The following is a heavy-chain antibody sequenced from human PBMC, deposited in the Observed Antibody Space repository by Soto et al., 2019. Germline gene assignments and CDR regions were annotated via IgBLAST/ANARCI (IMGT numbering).Heavy chain of an antibody. Sequence: EVQLVESGGGLVQPGGSLRLSCAASGFTFSDHYMDWVRQAPGKWLEWVARVRDKAHTYTTEYAASVKGRFIISRDDSRNSLHLQMNSLKTEDTAVYYCARAMVRGNYFDHWGQGALVTVSS. V-gene: IGHV3-72*01. CDR1: GFTFSDHY. D-gene: IGHD3-10*01. CDR3: ARAMVRGNYFDH. J-gene: IGHJ4*02. CDR2: VRDKAHTYTT.